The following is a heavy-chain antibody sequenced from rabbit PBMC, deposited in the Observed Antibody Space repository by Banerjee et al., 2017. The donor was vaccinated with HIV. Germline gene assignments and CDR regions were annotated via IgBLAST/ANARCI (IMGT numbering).Heavy chain of an antibody. CDR3: ARDLAGVIGWNFGL. Sequence: QEQLVESGGGLVQPEGSLTLTCTASGSTLSRYYICWVRQAPGKGLEWIACINTSSGNTVYASWAKGRFTISKTSSTTVTLQMTSLTAADTATYFCARDLAGVIGWNFGLWGPGPLVTVS. CDR1: GSTLSRYY. D-gene: IGHD4-1*01. V-gene: IGHV1S45*01. CDR2: INTSSGNT. J-gene: IGHJ4*01.